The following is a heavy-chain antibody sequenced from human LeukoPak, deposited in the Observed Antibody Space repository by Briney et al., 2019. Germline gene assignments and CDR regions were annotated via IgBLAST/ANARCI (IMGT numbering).Heavy chain of an antibody. D-gene: IGHD4-23*01. J-gene: IGHJ1*01. Sequence: GASVKVSCKASGGTFSSYAISWVRQAPGQGLEWMGGIIPIFGTANYAQKFQGRVTITTDESTSTAYMELSSLRSEDTAVYYCARGSSAVVTPTESFQHWGQGTLVTVSS. CDR3: ARGSSAVVTPTESFQH. CDR2: IIPIFGTA. V-gene: IGHV1-69*05. CDR1: GGTFSSYA.